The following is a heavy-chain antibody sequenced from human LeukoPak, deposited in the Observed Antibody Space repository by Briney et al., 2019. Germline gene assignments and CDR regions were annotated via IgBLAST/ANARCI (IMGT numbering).Heavy chain of an antibody. Sequence: SETLSLTSTVSGGSISSGGYYWSWIRQHPGKGQEWIGYIYYSGSTYYNPSLKSRVTISVDTSKNQFSLKLSSVTAADTAVYYCARGHFLLAAYDSSGYHFDYWGQGTLVTVSS. V-gene: IGHV4-31*03. CDR3: ARGHFLLAAYDSSGYHFDY. CDR1: GGSISSGGYY. CDR2: IYYSGST. J-gene: IGHJ4*02. D-gene: IGHD3-22*01.